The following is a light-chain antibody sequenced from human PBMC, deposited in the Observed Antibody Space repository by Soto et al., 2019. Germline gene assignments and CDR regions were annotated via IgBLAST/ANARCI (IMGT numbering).Light chain of an antibody. V-gene: IGLV2-14*01. Sequence: QSVLTQPASVSGSPVQSITISFTGTSSDVGAYYSVSWYQHHPGKAPKLIIYGVTNRPSGVSNRFSGSKSGNTASLTISGLQAEDEADYHCSSYTSGSSHYVFGTGTKSPS. CDR2: GVT. J-gene: IGLJ1*01. CDR3: SSYTSGSSHYV. CDR1: SSDVGAYYS.